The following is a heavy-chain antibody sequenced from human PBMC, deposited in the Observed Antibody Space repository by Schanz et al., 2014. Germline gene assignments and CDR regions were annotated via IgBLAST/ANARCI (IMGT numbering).Heavy chain of an antibody. CDR1: GFTFSSYG. D-gene: IGHD4-17*01. V-gene: IGHV3-21*05. CDR2: ISSGSSYA. CDR3: ARDRGHGDLPGDI. J-gene: IGHJ3*02. Sequence: VQLVESGGGVVQPGRSLRLSCAASGFTFSSYGMHWVRQAPGKGLEWVSDISSGSSYANYADSVKGRFTISRDNAKNSLYLQMNSLRAEDTAVYYCARDRGHGDLPGDIWGQGTMVTVSS.